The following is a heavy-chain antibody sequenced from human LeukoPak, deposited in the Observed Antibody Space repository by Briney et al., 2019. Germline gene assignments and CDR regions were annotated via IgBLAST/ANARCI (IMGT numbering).Heavy chain of an antibody. V-gene: IGHV3-30*14. J-gene: IGHJ6*03. CDR2: ISNDGKKE. CDR3: AREVAARRQSYYMDV. D-gene: IGHD6-6*01. Sequence: GGSLRLSCAASGFIFGGYSMHWVRQAPGKGLDWVTVISNDGKKEYYADSVKGRFTILRDNPKNTLYLQMNSLRAEDTAVYYCAREVAARRQSYYMDVWGKGTTVTVSS. CDR1: GFIFGGYS.